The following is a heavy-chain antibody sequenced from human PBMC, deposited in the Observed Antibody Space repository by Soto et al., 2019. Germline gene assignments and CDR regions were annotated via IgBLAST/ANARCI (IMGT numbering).Heavy chain of an antibody. CDR3: ASHSYGMDV. J-gene: IGHJ6*02. Sequence: SETLSLTCAVYGGSFSGYYWSWIRQPPGKGLEWIGEINHSGSTNYNPSLKSRVTISVDTSKNQFSLKLSSVTAADTAVYYCASHSYGMDVWGQGTTVTVSS. CDR2: INHSGST. CDR1: GGSFSGYY. V-gene: IGHV4-34*01.